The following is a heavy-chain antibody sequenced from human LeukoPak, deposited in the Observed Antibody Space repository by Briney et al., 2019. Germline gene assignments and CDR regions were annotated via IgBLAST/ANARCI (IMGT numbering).Heavy chain of an antibody. J-gene: IGHJ4*02. CDR2: IYYRGST. V-gene: IGHV4-59*01. CDR3: ARTVPRGTSAYSSNWYPYYSDY. CDR1: GGSISSYY. Sequence: SETLSLTCTVSGGSISSYYWSWIRQPPGKGLEWIGYIYYRGSTNYNPSLKSRVTISVDTSKNQFSLKLNSVTAADTAVYYCARTVPRGTSAYSSNWYPYYSDYWGQGTLVTVSS. D-gene: IGHD6-13*01.